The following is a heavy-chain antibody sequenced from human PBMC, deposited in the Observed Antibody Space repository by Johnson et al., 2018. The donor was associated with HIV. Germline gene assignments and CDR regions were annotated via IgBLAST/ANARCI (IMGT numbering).Heavy chain of an antibody. J-gene: IGHJ3*02. Sequence: QMQLVESGGGVVQPGRSLRLSCAASGFTFRSYAMHWVRQAPGKGLEWVAVISYDGKSTYYADSVKGRFTISRDNSKNTLYLQMNSLRAEDTAVYYCARELGYSSSNDAFDIWGQGTMVTVSS. D-gene: IGHD6-13*01. CDR3: ARELGYSSSNDAFDI. CDR2: ISYDGKST. CDR1: GFTFRSYA. V-gene: IGHV3-30*04.